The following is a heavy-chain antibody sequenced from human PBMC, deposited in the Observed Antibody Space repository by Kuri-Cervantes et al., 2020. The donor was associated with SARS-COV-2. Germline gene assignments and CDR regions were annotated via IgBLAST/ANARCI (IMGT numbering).Heavy chain of an antibody. CDR2: IKSKTDGGTT. CDR1: GFTFSNAW. V-gene: IGHV3-15*01. CDR3: AKDLWFGTLQPYFDY. D-gene: IGHD3-10*01. J-gene: IGHJ4*02. Sequence: GGSLRLSCAASGFTFSNAWMSWVRQAPGKGLEWVGRIKSKTDGGTTDYAAPVKGRFTISRDDSKNTLYLQMNSLRAEDTAVYYCAKDLWFGTLQPYFDYWGQGTLVTVSS.